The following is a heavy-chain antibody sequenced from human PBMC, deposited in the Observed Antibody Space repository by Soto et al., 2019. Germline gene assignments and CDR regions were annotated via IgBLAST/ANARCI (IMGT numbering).Heavy chain of an antibody. V-gene: IGHV1-2*02. D-gene: IGHD1-7*01. J-gene: IGHJ6*02. CDR2: TNPSSGAT. CDR1: GYTFIGHY. Sequence: QVQLVQSGAEVKKPGASVKVSCKASGYTFIGHYLHWVRQAPGQGLEWLGWTNPSSGATNFAQKFKGRVTMTRDTPISTASLELSRLRSDDTAIYYCAREAGTTGNYYFGMDVWGQGTTVTVSS. CDR3: AREAGTTGNYYFGMDV.